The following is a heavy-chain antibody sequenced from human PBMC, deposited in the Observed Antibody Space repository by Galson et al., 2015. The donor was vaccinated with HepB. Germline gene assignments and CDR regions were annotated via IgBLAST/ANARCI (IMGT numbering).Heavy chain of an antibody. CDR3: AREGGGNIVVVVAATGLFDY. J-gene: IGHJ4*02. CDR1: GGTFSSYA. Sequence: SVKVSCKASGGTFSSYAISWVRQAPGQGLEWMGRIIPILGIANYAQKFQGRVTITADKSTSTAYMELSGLRSEDTAVYYCAREGGGNIVVVVAATGLFDYWGQGTLVTVSS. CDR2: IIPILGIA. V-gene: IGHV1-69*04. D-gene: IGHD2-15*01.